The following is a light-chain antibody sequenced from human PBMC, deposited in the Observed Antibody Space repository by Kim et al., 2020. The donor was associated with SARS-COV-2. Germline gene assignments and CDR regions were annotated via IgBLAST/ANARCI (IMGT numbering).Light chain of an antibody. CDR3: QQYVSSTGT. CDR1: QSVSGNS. CDR2: VTS. Sequence: LSPGERASPSCRASQSVSGNSLAWYQQNPGQAPRLLIYVTSARATGIADRFSGSVSGTDFTLTISRLEPEDFAVYYCQQYVSSTGTFGQGTKLEI. J-gene: IGKJ2*01. V-gene: IGKV3-20*01.